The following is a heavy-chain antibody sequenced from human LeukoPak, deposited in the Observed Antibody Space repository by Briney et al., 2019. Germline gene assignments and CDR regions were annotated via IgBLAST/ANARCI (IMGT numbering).Heavy chain of an antibody. D-gene: IGHD6-19*01. CDR3: VRAEAGRVFEF. J-gene: IGHJ4*02. Sequence: GGSLRVSCSAPGFTFIAYAVQRVPQAPGRGLEYVALISTNGGSTYYADSVKGRFTISRDNSKNMLYLQMRSLRAEDTAVYYGVRAEAGRVFEFWGQRTLVSVSS. CDR1: GFTFIAYA. CDR2: ISTNGGST. V-gene: IGHV3-64D*09.